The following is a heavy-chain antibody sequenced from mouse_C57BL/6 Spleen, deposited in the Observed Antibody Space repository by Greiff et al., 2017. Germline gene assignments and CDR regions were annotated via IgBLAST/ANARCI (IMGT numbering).Heavy chain of an antibody. CDR1: GFTFSDYG. J-gene: IGHJ4*01. D-gene: IGHD1-1*01. V-gene: IGHV5-17*01. CDR3: AREITTVVATDAMDY. CDR2: ISSGSSTI. Sequence: EVHLVESGGGLVKPGGSLKLSCAASGFTFSDYGMHWVRQAPEKGLEWVAYISSGSSTIYYADKVKGRFTISRDNAKNTLFLQMTSLRSEDTAMYYCAREITTVVATDAMDYWGQGTSVTVSS.